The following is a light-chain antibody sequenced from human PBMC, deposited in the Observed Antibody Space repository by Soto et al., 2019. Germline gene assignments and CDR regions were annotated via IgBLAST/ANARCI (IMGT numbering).Light chain of an antibody. CDR2: DAS. V-gene: IGKV1-5*01. CDR3: HQRQYWPPIT. Sequence: DIQMTQSPSTLSASVGERVTITCRASQSIRNWLAWYQQKPGKAPKLLIYDASISESGVPSRFSGSGSGTDFTLTISSLEPEDFAVYYCHQRQYWPPITFGQGTRLEI. CDR1: QSIRNW. J-gene: IGKJ5*01.